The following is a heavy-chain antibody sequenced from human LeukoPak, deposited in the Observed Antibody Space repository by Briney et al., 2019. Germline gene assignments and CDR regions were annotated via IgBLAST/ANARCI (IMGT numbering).Heavy chain of an antibody. Sequence: GRSLRLSCAASGFTFDDYAMHWGRQAPGKGLEWVSGISWNSGSIGYADSVKGRVTISRDNAKNSLYLQMNSLRAEDTALYYCAAEYYYYMDVWGKGTTVTVSS. CDR1: GFTFDDYA. CDR3: AAEYYYYMDV. J-gene: IGHJ6*03. V-gene: IGHV3-9*01. CDR2: ISWNSGSI.